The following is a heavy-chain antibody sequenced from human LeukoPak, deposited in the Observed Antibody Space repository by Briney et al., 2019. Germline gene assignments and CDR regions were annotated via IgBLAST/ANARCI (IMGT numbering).Heavy chain of an antibody. CDR1: NGSISSYH. CDR2: ILISGTT. CDR3: ARLRVSGSYLYYFDY. J-gene: IGHJ4*02. Sequence: SETLSLTCTVSNGSISSYHWSWVRQPPGKGLEWIGYILISGTTNYNPSLKSRLTISVDTSKNQFTLKLSSVTAADTAVYYCARLRVSGSYLYYFDYWGQGTLVTVSS. V-gene: IGHV4-4*09. D-gene: IGHD1-26*01.